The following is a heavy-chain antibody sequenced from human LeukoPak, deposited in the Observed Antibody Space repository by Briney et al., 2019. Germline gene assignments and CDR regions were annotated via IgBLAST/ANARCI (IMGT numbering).Heavy chain of an antibody. CDR2: ISYDGSNK. CDR3: AKDIGWFGDLYYYYYMDV. Sequence: PGGSLRLSCAASGFTFDDYAMHWVRQAPGKGLEWVAVISYDGSNKYYADSVKGRFTISRDNSKNTLYLQMNSLRAEDTAVYYCAKDIGWFGDLYYYYYMDVWGKGTTVTVSS. V-gene: IGHV3-30*18. CDR1: GFTFDDYA. J-gene: IGHJ6*03. D-gene: IGHD3-10*01.